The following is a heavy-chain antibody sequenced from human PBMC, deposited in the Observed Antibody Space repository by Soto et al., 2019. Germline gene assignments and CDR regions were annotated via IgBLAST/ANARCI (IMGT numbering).Heavy chain of an antibody. V-gene: IGHV3-7*01. CDR1: GFTFSTYW. D-gene: IGHD3-16*01. Sequence: EVQLVESGGGLVQPGGSLRLSCAASGFTFSTYWMTWVRRPPGKGLEWVANLDQDGSERYYVDSVRGRFTISRDNAKNSLYLQMNSPRAEDTAVYYCVCGGNIFVYWGQGTLVTVSP. J-gene: IGHJ4*02. CDR2: LDQDGSER. CDR3: VCGGNIFVY.